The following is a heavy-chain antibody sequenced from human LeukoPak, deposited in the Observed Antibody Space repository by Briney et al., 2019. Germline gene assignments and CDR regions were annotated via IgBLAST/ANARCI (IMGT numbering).Heavy chain of an antibody. CDR1: GGSISSSSYY. V-gene: IGHV4-39*01. Sequence: PSETLSLTCTVSGGSISSSSYYWGWIRQPPGKGLEWIGRIYYSGSTCYNPSLKSRVTISVDTSKNQFSLKLSSVTAADTAVYYCARPLTYYYDSSGYSNWFDPWGQGTLVTVSS. J-gene: IGHJ5*02. CDR2: IYYSGST. D-gene: IGHD3-22*01. CDR3: ARPLTYYYDSSGYSNWFDP.